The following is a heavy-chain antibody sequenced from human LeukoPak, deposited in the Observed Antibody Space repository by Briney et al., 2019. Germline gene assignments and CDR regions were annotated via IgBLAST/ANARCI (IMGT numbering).Heavy chain of an antibody. Sequence: PSETLSLTCTVSGGSISSGGYYWSWIRQHPGKGLEWIGYIYYSGSTYYNPSLKSRVTISVDTSKNQFSLKLSSVTAADTAVYYCARDQYGIFGGGFDYWGQGTLVTVSS. CDR1: GGSISSGGYY. V-gene: IGHV4-31*03. J-gene: IGHJ4*02. D-gene: IGHD3-3*01. CDR3: ARDQYGIFGGGFDY. CDR2: IYYSGST.